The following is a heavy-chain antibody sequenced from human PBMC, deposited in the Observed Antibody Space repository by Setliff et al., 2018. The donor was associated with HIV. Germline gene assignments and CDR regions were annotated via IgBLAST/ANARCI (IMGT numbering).Heavy chain of an antibody. CDR3: ARLERSYHYDSMAAKDAFDI. CDR1: GYTFTSYY. D-gene: IGHD3-22*01. CDR2: INPSGGST. Sequence: ASVKVSCKASGYTFTSYYMHWVRQAPGQGLEWMGIINPSGGSTSYAQRFQGRVTMTRDTSTSTVYMELSSLRSEDTAVYYCARLERSYHYDSMAAKDAFDIWGQGTMVTVSS. J-gene: IGHJ3*02. V-gene: IGHV1-46*01.